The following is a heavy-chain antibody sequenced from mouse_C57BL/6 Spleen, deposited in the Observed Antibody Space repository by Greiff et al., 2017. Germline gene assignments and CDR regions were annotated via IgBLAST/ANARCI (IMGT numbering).Heavy chain of an antibody. Sequence: QVQLQQPGAELVKPGASVKMSCKASGYTFTSYWITWVKQRPGQGLEWIGEIYPGSGSTNYNEKFKSKATLTVDTSSSTAYMQLSSLTSEDSAVYYCARNPFTTAHWYFDVWGTGTTVTVSS. CDR1: GYTFTSYW. CDR2: IYPGSGST. D-gene: IGHD1-2*01. CDR3: ARNPFTTAHWYFDV. V-gene: IGHV1-55*01. J-gene: IGHJ1*03.